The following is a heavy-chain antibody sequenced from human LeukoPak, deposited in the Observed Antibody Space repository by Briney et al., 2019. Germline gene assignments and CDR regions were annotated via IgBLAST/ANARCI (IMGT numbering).Heavy chain of an antibody. Sequence: PGGSLRLSCAASGFTFSNFGMNWVRQAPGKGLEWVSIITSGVGITYYADSVKGRFTISRDNSKNTLYLQMNSLRAEDTAVYYCAKGDYYDFDDWGQGTLVTVSS. CDR1: GFTFSNFG. J-gene: IGHJ4*02. V-gene: IGHV3-23*01. CDR3: AKGDYYDFDD. D-gene: IGHD3-10*01. CDR2: ITSGVGIT.